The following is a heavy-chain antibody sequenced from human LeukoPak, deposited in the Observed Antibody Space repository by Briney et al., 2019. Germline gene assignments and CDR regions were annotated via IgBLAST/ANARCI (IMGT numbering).Heavy chain of an antibody. J-gene: IGHJ4*02. V-gene: IGHV6-1*01. CDR1: GDSVSSNSAA. CDR3: AREPGGAGYSGYDPFDY. Sequence: SQTLSLTCAISGDSVSSNSAAWNWIRQSPSRGLEWLGMTYYRSKWYNDYAVSVESRITINPDTSKNQFSLQLNSVTPEDTAVYYCAREPGGAGYSGYDPFDYWGQGTLVTVSS. CDR2: TYYRSKWYN. D-gene: IGHD5-12*01.